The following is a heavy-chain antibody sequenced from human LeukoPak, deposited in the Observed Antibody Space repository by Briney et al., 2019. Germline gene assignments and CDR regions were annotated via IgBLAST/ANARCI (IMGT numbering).Heavy chain of an antibody. V-gene: IGHV4-59*01. CDR2: IYYSGST. CDR1: GGSISSYY. CDR3: ARGGQVWLRP. J-gene: IGHJ4*02. D-gene: IGHD5-12*01. Sequence: SETLSLTCTVSGGSISSYYWSWIRQPPGKGLEWIGYIYYSGSTNYNPSLKSRVTISVDTSKNQFSLKLSSVTAADTAVYYCARGGQVWLRPWGQGTLVTVSS.